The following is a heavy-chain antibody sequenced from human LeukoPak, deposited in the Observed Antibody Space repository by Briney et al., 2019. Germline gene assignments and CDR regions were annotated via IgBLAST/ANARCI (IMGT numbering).Heavy chain of an antibody. CDR3: ARVGILNDFWSGYPFDP. V-gene: IGHV1-69*13. CDR1: GGTFSSYV. CDR2: IIPNFGTA. Sequence: SVKVSCKASGGTFSSYVISWVRQAPGQGLEWMGGIIPNFGTANYAQEVQGRATITADESTSTADMELSSLRSEDTAVYYCARVGILNDFWSGYPFDPWGQGTQVTVS. J-gene: IGHJ5*02. D-gene: IGHD3-3*01.